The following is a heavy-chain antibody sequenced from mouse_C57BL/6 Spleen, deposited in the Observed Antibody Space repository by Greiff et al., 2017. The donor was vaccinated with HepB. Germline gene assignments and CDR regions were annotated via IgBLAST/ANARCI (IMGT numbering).Heavy chain of an antibody. CDR1: GYTFTEYT. CDR2: FYPGSGSI. D-gene: IGHD2-4*01. Sequence: LVKPGASVKLSCKASGYTFTEYTIHWVKQRSGQGLEWIGWFYPGSGSIKYNEKFKDKATLTADKSSSTVYMELSRLTSEDSAVYFCARHEGGVYYDYDEGYAMDYWGQGTSVTVSS. CDR3: ARHEGGVYYDYDEGYAMDY. J-gene: IGHJ4*01. V-gene: IGHV1-62-2*01.